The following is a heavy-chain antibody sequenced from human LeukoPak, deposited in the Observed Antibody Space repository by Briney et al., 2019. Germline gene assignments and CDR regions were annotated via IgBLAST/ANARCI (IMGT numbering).Heavy chain of an antibody. V-gene: IGHV4-34*01. CDR2: MNHSGNT. Sequence: SETLSLTCAVYGGSFSGYYWNWIRQPPLKGLEWIGEMNHSGNTNYNPSPKSRVTISVDTSKNQFSLKLSSVTAADTAVYYCVRRRRILPFDPWGQGTLVTVSS. D-gene: IGHD2-15*01. CDR1: GGSFSGYY. CDR3: VRRRRILPFDP. J-gene: IGHJ5*02.